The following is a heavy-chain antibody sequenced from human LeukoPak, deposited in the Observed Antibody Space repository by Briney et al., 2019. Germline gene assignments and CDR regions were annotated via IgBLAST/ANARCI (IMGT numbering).Heavy chain of an antibody. CDR2: IHYSGST. J-gene: IGHJ4*02. D-gene: IGHD4-17*01. CDR3: ARGATVVTPLDY. V-gene: IGHV4-59*01. CDR1: GGSISRYY. Sequence: PSETLSLTCTVSGGSISRYYWNWIRQTPGERLEWIGWIHYSGSTFYNPSLESRVAMSVDTSKNHISLKMNSVTAADTAVYYCARGATVVTPLDYWGQGTLVTVSS.